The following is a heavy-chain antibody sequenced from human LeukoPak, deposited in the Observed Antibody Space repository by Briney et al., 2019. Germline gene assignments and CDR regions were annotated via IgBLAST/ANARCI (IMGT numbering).Heavy chain of an antibody. CDR1: GGSFSDYY. CDR2: INHSGST. CDR3: AGMRGGGIGYHYYVDV. Sequence: NPSETLSLTCAVYGGSFSDYYWSWIRQPPGKGLEWIGEINHSGSTNYNPSLKSRVSISVDTSKNQFSLKLTSVTAADTAVYYCAGMRGGGIGYHYYVDVWGKGTTVIVSS. V-gene: IGHV4-34*01. D-gene: IGHD2-15*01. J-gene: IGHJ6*03.